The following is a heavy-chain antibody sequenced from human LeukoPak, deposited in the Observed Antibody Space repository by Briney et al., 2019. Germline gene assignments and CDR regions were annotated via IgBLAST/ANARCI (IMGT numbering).Heavy chain of an antibody. J-gene: IGHJ4*02. CDR2: INHSGST. CDR1: GGSFSGYY. CDR3: AKGSLPFDY. Sequence: PSETLSLTCAVYGGSFSGYYWSWIRQPPGKGLEWIGEINHSGSTNYNPSLKSRVTISVDTSKNQFSLKLSSVTAADTAVYYCAKGSLPFDYWGQGTLVTVSS. V-gene: IGHV4-34*01.